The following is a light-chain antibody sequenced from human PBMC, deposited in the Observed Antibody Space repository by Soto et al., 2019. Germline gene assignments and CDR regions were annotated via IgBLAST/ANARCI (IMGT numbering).Light chain of an antibody. CDR3: QSYDTSLKWV. Sequence: QSVLTQPPSVSGAPGQRVTISCIGSSSNIGAGFDVNWYQQLPGAAPKLLIYTNTNRPSGVPDRFSGSKSGTSASLAISGLQADDEADYSCQSYDTSLKWVFAGGTKLTVL. V-gene: IGLV1-40*01. J-gene: IGLJ2*01. CDR1: SSNIGAGFD. CDR2: TNT.